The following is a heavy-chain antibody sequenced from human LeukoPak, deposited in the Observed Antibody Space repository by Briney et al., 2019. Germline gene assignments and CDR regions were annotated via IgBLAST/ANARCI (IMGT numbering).Heavy chain of an antibody. V-gene: IGHV4-39*01. Sequence: PSRTLSLTCTVSGGSISSSSYYWGWIRQPPGKGLEWIGSIYYSGSTYYNPSLKSRVTISVDTSKNQFSLKLSSVTAADTAVYYCARQPYHSAPYYFDYWGQGTLVTVSS. CDR1: GGSISSSSYY. J-gene: IGHJ4*02. D-gene: IGHD2-2*01. CDR3: ARQPYHSAPYYFDY. CDR2: IYYSGST.